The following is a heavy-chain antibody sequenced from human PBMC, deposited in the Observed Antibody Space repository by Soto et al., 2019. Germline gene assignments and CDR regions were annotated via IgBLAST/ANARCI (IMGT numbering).Heavy chain of an antibody. CDR3: ARDTGNSFDY. CDR2: ISPHNGNT. CDR1: GYTFNTHF. V-gene: IGHV1-18*01. J-gene: IGHJ4*01. Sequence: HVQLVQSGGELKKPGASVKVSCNTSGYTFNTHFITWVRQAPGQGLEWMGWISPHNGNTNYAEKFQGRVTMTADTITKTAYMELRNLRIDDTAVYYCARDTGNSFDYWGHGTPVTVSS.